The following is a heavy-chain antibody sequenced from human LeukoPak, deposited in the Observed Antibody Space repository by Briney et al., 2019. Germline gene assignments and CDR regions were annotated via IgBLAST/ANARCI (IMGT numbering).Heavy chain of an antibody. CDR3: ARTVAGTLVY. D-gene: IGHD6-19*01. V-gene: IGHV4-30-2*01. J-gene: IGHJ4*02. CDR1: GGSISSGGYY. Sequence: SETLSLTCTVSGGSISSGGYYWSWIRQPPGKGLEWIGYIYHSGSTYYNPSLKSRVTISVGRSKNQFSLKLSSVTAADTAVYYCARTVAGTLVYWGQGTLVTVSS. CDR2: IYHSGST.